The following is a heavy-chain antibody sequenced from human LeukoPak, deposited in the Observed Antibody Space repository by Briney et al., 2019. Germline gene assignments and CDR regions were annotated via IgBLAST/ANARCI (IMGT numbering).Heavy chain of an antibody. CDR2: INPNSGGT. D-gene: IGHD3-22*01. V-gene: IGHV1-2*02. CDR1: GYTFTGYY. Sequence: ASAKVSCKASGYTFTGYYIHWVRQAPGQGLEWMGWINPNSGGTNYAQKFQGRVTMTRDTSISTAYMELSRLRSDDTAVYYRARDGIGPGGYLDYWGQGTLVTVSS. CDR3: ARDGIGPGGYLDY. J-gene: IGHJ4*02.